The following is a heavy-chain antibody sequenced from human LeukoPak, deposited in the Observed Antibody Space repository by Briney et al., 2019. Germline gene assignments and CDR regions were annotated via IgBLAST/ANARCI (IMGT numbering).Heavy chain of an antibody. D-gene: IGHD2-15*01. Sequence: PSETLSLTCAVSGGSISSSNWWSWVRQPPGKGLEWIGEIYHSGSTNYNPSLKSRVTISVDKSKNQFSLKLSSVTAADTAVYYCARGVYCSGGSCHFDYWGQGTLVTVSS. V-gene: IGHV4-4*02. CDR3: ARGVYCSGGSCHFDY. J-gene: IGHJ4*02. CDR1: GGSISSSNW. CDR2: IYHSGST.